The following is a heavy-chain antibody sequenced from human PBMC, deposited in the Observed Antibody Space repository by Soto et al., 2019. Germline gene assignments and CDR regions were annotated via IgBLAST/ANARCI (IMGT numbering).Heavy chain of an antibody. CDR2: IYYSGST. D-gene: IGHD3-3*01. CDR1: GGSISSYY. Sequence: PSETLSLTCTVSGGSISSYYWSWIRQPPGKGLEWIGYIYYSGSTNYNPSLKSRVTISVDTSKNQFSLKLSSVTAADTAVYYCARGCGRYDFWSGAVYAYFGMDVWGQGTTVTVS. CDR3: ARGCGRYDFWSGAVYAYFGMDV. V-gene: IGHV4-59*01. J-gene: IGHJ6*02.